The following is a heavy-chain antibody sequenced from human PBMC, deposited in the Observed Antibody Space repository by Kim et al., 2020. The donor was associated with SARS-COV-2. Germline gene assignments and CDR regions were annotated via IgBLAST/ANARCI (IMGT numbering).Heavy chain of an antibody. J-gene: IGHJ4*02. V-gene: IGHV3-7*01. D-gene: IGHD3-22*01. Sequence: DSVKGRFTISRDNAKNSLYLQMNSLRAEDTAVYYCARAPFYYYDSSGDPIWGQGTLVTVSS. CDR3: ARAPFYYYDSSGDPI.